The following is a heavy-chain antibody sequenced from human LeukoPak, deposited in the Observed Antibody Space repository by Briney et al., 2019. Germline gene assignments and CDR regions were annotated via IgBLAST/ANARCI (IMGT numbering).Heavy chain of an antibody. D-gene: IGHD4-23*01. Sequence: GGSLRLSCAASGFTFSSYEMNWVRQAPGKGLEWVSYISSSGSGSTIYYADSVRGRFTISRDNAKNSLYLQMNSLRAEDTAVYYCANLDYGGNSMGDYFDYWGQGTLVTVSA. J-gene: IGHJ4*02. V-gene: IGHV3-48*03. CDR2: ISSSGSGSTI. CDR3: ANLDYGGNSMGDYFDY. CDR1: GFTFSSYE.